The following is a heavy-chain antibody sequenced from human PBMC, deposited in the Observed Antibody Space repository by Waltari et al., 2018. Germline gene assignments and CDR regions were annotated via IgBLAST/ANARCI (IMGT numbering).Heavy chain of an antibody. D-gene: IGHD2-15*01. CDR1: GGTLSSYA. CDR3: ARAPRGSRPPEY. CDR2: IIPIYGTA. J-gene: IGHJ4*02. Sequence: QVQLVQSGAEVKKPGSSAKASCKVAGGTLSSYATRRGQQAPGQGLEWMGGIIPIYGTANYAQKFQGRVTITADKSTSTAYMELSSLRSEDTAVYYCARAPRGSRPPEYWGQGTLVTVSS. V-gene: IGHV1-69*14.